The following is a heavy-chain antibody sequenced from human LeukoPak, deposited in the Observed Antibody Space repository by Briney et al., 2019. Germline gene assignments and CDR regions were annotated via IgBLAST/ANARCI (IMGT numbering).Heavy chain of an antibody. CDR3: ARDYYDVGFDS. D-gene: IGHD3-22*01. CDR2: TYHSGST. CDR1: GGSISSYY. J-gene: IGHJ4*02. Sequence: PSETLSLTCNVSGGSISSYYWSWIRQPPCQGLEWIGYTYHSGSTHYNPALRSRVTISVDRSRDEFSLRLSSVTAADTAVYFCARDYYDVGFDSWGQGILVTVSS. V-gene: IGHV4-59*12.